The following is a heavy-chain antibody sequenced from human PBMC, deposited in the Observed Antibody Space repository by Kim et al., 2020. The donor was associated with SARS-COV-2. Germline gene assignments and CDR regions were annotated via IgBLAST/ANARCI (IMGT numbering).Heavy chain of an antibody. CDR1: GFTVSSNY. CDR2: IYTGGST. J-gene: IGHJ5*02. D-gene: IGHD6-19*01. CDR3: ATSRAGYNWLDP. Sequence: GGSLRLSCAASGFTVSSNYMTWVRQAPGKGLEWVSVIYTGGSTYYADSVKGRFTISRDNSKNTLYLQMNSLGDEDTAVYYCATSRAGYNWLDPWGQGTLVTVS. V-gene: IGHV3-53*01.